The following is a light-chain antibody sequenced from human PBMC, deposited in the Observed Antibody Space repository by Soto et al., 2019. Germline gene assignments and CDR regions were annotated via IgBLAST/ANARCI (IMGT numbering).Light chain of an antibody. J-gene: IGKJ5*01. V-gene: IGKV3D-15*01. CDR1: QSVSSN. CDR3: QQYNNWPPIT. Sequence: EVVLTQSPATLSVSPGERATLXCRASQSVSSNLAWYQQKPGQAPRLLIYGASTRATGIPARFSGSGSGTEFTLTISSLQSEDFAVYYCQQYNNWPPITFDQGTRLEI. CDR2: GAS.